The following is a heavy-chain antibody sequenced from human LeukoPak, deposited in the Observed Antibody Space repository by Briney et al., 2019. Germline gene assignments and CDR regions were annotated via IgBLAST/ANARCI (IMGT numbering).Heavy chain of an antibody. CDR1: GFTFSSYA. CDR2: ISGDGTKT. J-gene: IGHJ6*02. D-gene: IGHD6-13*01. CDR3: AKGVSSSWYAYYYYGMDV. V-gene: IGHV3-23*01. Sequence: PGGSLRLSCAASGFTFSSYAMSWVRQAPGEGLVWVSRISGDGTKTAYAGSVKGRFTISRDNVRNTLYLQMNSLRAEDTAVYYCAKGVSSSWYAYYYYGMDVWGQGTTVTVSS.